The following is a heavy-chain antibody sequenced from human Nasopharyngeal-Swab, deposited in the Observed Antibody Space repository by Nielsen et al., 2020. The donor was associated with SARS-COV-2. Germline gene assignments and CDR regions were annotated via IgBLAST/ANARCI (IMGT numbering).Heavy chain of an antibody. CDR1: GYTFTSYA. J-gene: IGHJ4*02. V-gene: IGHV7-4-1*02. CDR3: ARGDIVATIDWGVHFYY. CDR2: INTNTGNP. D-gene: IGHD5-12*01. Sequence: ASVKVSCKASGYTFTSYAMNWVRQAPGQGLEWMGWINTNTGNPTYDQGFTGRFVFSLDTSVSTAYLQISSLKAEDTAVYYCARGDIVATIDWGVHFYYWGQGTLVTVSS.